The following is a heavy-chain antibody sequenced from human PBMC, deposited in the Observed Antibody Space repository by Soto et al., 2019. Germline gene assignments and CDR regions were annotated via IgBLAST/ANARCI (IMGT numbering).Heavy chain of an antibody. CDR3: ARKVDVNYDYVDY. J-gene: IGHJ4*02. CDR2: INTKTGNP. D-gene: IGHD4-4*01. V-gene: IGHV7-4-1*01. CDR1: GYTFTRNP. Sequence: QVQLVQSGSDLKKPGTSVKVSCKASGYTFTRNPINWVRQAPGQGLEWMGWINTKTGNPTYARDFTGRFVFSLDTSVSTAYLQIYSLRPEDTAVYFCARKVDVNYDYVDYWGQGTLVTVSS.